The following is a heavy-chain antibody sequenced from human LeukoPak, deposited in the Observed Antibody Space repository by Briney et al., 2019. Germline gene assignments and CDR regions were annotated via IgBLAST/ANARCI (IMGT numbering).Heavy chain of an antibody. V-gene: IGHV4-39*01. D-gene: IGHD5-18*01. CDR2: IYNSGST. J-gene: IGHJ4*02. CDR1: GGSISISHYY. CDR3: ASRGYSYGFRPWYYFDY. Sequence: PSETLSLTCTVSGGSISISHYYSGWIRQPPGKGLEWIGSIYNSGSTYYNPSLKSRVTISVDTSKNQFSLKLTSVTAADTAVYYCASRGYSYGFRPWYYFDYWGQGTLVTVSS.